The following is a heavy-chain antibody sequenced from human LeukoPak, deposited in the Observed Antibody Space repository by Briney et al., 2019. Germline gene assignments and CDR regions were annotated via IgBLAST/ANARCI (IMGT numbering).Heavy chain of an antibody. CDR3: ARRYSQQLRYFHP. J-gene: IGHJ1*01. CDR1: DESFRGYY. V-gene: IGHV4-34*01. CDR2: INHIGST. Sequence: SETLSLTCAVYDESFRGYYWSWIRQSPGRSLEWMGEINHIGSTNYSPSLRSRVTISVDASKKQFSLRLNSVTAADTAMYYCARRYSQQLRYFHPWGQGTLVTVSS. D-gene: IGHD3-9*01.